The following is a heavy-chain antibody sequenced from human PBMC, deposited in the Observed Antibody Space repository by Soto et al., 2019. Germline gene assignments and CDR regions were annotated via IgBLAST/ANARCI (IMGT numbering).Heavy chain of an antibody. CDR2: IYYSGST. Sequence: PSETLSLTCTVSGGSISSYYWSWIRQPPGKGLEWIGYIYYSGSTNYNPSLKSRVTISVDTSKNQFSLKLSSVTAADTAVYYCARKNVAGSNRDFDYWGQGTLVTVSS. V-gene: IGHV4-59*01. J-gene: IGHJ4*02. CDR1: GGSISSYY. CDR3: ARKNVAGSNRDFDY. D-gene: IGHD6-19*01.